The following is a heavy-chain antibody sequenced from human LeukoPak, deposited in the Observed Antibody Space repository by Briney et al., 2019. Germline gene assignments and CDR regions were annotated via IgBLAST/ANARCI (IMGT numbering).Heavy chain of an antibody. CDR2: IKEDGSEK. D-gene: IGHD3-22*01. Sequence: PGGSLRLSCAASGFTFSSYWMSWVRQAPGKGLEWVANIKEDGSEKYYVDSVKGRFTISRDNAKNSLYLQMNSLRAEDTAVYYCARDAPRYDSSGFDYWGQGTLVTVSS. CDR3: ARDAPRYDSSGFDY. J-gene: IGHJ4*02. CDR1: GFTFSSYW. V-gene: IGHV3-7*03.